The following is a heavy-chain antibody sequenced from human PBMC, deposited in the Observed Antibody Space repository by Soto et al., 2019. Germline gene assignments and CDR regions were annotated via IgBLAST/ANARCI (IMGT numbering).Heavy chain of an antibody. CDR3: TRERLDNY. CDR1: GFTFSNFW. Sequence: EVQVVESGGGLVQPGGSLRLSCAASGFTFSNFWMSWVRQAPGKGLEWVANIKPDGSAQYYVDSVKGLFTISRDNAKNSLYLQMNSLRVEDTAVYYCTRERLDNYWGQGTLVSVSS. D-gene: IGHD4-17*01. CDR2: IKPDGSAQ. J-gene: IGHJ4*02. V-gene: IGHV3-7*01.